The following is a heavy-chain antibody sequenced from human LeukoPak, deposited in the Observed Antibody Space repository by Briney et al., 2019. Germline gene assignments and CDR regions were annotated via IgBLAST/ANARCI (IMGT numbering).Heavy chain of an antibody. J-gene: IGHJ4*02. CDR3: AAYGGDRDFDS. CDR2: ITYRGSP. V-gene: IGHV4-34*01. Sequence: SEALSVTCASYNAFDNYYLALVRQPPGKGLEWIGEITYRGSPNYNPSLKRRAAISIAVSRRRFSLKVRAVTAADTGVYFCAAYGGDRDFDSWGQGTLVIVSS. CDR1: NAFDNYY. D-gene: IGHD4-23*01.